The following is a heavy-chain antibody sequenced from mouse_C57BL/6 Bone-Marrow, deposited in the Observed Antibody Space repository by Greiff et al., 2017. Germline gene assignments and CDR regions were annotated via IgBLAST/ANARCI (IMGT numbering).Heavy chain of an antibody. CDR1: GYTFTNYW. V-gene: IGHV1-63*01. CDR3: ARYALYGNYDY. CDR2: IYPGGGYT. J-gene: IGHJ2*01. D-gene: IGHD2-1*01. Sequence: QVQLQQSGAELVRPGTSVKMSCKASGYTFTNYWIGWAKQRPGHGLEWIGDIYPGGGYTNYNEKFKGKATLTADKSSSTTYMQFISLTSEDSANYNCARYALYGNYDYWGQGTTLTVSS.